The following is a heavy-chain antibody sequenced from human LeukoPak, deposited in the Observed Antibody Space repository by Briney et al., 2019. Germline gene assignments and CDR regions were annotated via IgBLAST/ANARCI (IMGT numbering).Heavy chain of an antibody. CDR2: IKQDGSEK. CDR3: AKDSPYSSSWYLFGY. J-gene: IGHJ4*02. V-gene: IGHV3-7*03. Sequence: GGSLRLSCAASGFTFSSYWMSWVRQAPGKGLEWVANIKQDGSEKYYVDSVKGRFTISRDNAKNSLYLQMNSLRAEDTAVYYCAKDSPYSSSWYLFGYWGQGTLVTVSS. CDR1: GFTFSSYW. D-gene: IGHD6-13*01.